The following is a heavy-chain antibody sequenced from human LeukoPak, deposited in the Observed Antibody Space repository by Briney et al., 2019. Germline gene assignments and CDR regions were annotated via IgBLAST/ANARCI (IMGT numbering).Heavy chain of an antibody. Sequence: SETLSLTCTVSGGSIGSGDYYWSWIRQPPGKGLEWIGYIYYSGSTYYNPSLKSRVTISVDTSKNLFSLELSSVTAADTAVYYCARDTLTAPFYYSYMDVWGKGTTVTVSS. CDR1: GGSIGSGDYY. J-gene: IGHJ6*03. D-gene: IGHD1-14*01. CDR2: IYYSGST. CDR3: ARDTLTAPFYYSYMDV. V-gene: IGHV4-30-4*01.